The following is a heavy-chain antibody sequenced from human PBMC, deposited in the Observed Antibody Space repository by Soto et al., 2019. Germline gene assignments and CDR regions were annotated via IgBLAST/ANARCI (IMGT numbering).Heavy chain of an antibody. J-gene: IGHJ4*02. D-gene: IGHD4-17*01. CDR3: AHRTVPNYFDY. V-gene: IGHV2-5*02. Sequence: QITLKESGPTLVKPTQTLTLTCTFSGFSLSTSGVGVGWIRQPPGKALEWLALIYWDDDKRYSPSLKSRLTISKDTSKNQVVLIMTNMDPVDTATYYCAHRTVPNYFDYWGQGTLVTVSS. CDR1: GFSLSTSGVG. CDR2: IYWDDDK.